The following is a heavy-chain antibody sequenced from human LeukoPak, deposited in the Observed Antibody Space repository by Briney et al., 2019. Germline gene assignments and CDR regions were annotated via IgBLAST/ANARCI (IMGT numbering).Heavy chain of an antibody. J-gene: IGHJ5*02. CDR2: IKPNNGGT. Sequence: GASVKVSCEASGYTFTGYYMRWVRQAPGQGLEWMGWIKPNNGGTNYAQKFQGRVTMTRDTSISTAYMELSRLRSDDTAVYYCARARGDIVVVPAAIWFDPWGQGTLVTVSS. D-gene: IGHD2-2*01. CDR3: ARARGDIVVVPAAIWFDP. V-gene: IGHV1-2*02. CDR1: GYTFTGYY.